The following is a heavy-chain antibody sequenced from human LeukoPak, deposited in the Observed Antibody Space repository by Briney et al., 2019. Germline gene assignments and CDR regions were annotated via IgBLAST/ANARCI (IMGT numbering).Heavy chain of an antibody. J-gene: IGHJ4*02. CDR3: AKATHYDYVWGSYPDY. CDR1: GFTFDDYA. Sequence: PGGSLRLSCAASGFTFDDYAMHWVRQAPGKGLEWVSGISWNSGRIDYADSVKGRFTISRDNTNNSLYLQMKSLRAEDTALYYCAKATHYDYVWGSYPDYWGQGTLVTVSS. CDR2: ISWNSGRI. V-gene: IGHV3-9*01. D-gene: IGHD3-16*01.